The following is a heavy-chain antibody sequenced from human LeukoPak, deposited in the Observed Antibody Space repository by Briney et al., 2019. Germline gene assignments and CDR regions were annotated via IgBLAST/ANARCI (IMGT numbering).Heavy chain of an antibody. J-gene: IGHJ4*02. V-gene: IGHV3-74*01. CDR2: INNDGRST. D-gene: IGHD2-15*01. CDR1: GFTFSSHW. Sequence: GGSLRLSCAASGFTFSSHWVHWVRQAPGKGLVWVSHINNDGRSTRYADSVKGRFTISRDNAKNTVYLQMNSLRVEDTAVYYCARDRSTVTGHCTGDNCYAELGRGQGTHVIVSS. CDR3: ARDRSTVTGHCTGDNCYAELG.